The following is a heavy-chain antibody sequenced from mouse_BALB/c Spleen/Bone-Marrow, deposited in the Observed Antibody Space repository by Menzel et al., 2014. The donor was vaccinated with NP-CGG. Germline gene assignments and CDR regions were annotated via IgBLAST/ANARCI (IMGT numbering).Heavy chain of an antibody. J-gene: IGHJ4*01. D-gene: IGHD2-1*01. CDR1: GFNIKDTY. Sequence: DVKLQESGAELVKPGASVKLSRTASGFNIKDTYMHWVKQRPEQGLEWIGRIDTANGNTKYDPKFQGKATITADTSSNTAYLQLSSLTSEDTAVYYCARYGNGLMDYWGQGTSVTVSS. V-gene: IGHV14-3*02. CDR3: ARYGNGLMDY. CDR2: IDTANGNT.